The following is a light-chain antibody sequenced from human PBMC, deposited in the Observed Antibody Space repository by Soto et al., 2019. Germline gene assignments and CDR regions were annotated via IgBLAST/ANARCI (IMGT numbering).Light chain of an antibody. CDR2: VNSDGSH. CDR1: SGHSSYA. CDR3: QTWGTGIVV. Sequence: QSVLTQSPSASASLGASVKLTCTLSSGHSSYAIAWHQQQREKGPRYLMNVNSDGSHSKGDGIPDRFSGSSSGAERYLTISSLQSEDEADYYCQTWGTGIVVFGGGTKLTVL. J-gene: IGLJ2*01. V-gene: IGLV4-69*01.